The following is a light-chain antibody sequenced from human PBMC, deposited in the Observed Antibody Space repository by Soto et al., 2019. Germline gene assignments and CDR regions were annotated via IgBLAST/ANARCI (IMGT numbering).Light chain of an antibody. J-gene: IGKJ4*01. V-gene: IGKV1D-12*01. CDR2: AAS. CDR1: QDISSW. Sequence: DIQMTQSPSSVSASVGDRVTITCRASQDISSWLAWYQHKPGKAPSLLINAASSLQSGVPSRFRGSGSGTDFALTIAGLESEDFATYYCQQANSFPLTFGGGTKVEIK. CDR3: QQANSFPLT.